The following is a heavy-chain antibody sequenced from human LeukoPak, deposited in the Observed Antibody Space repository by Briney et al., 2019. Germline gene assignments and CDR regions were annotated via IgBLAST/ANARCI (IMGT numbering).Heavy chain of an antibody. CDR2: IYYSGST. D-gene: IGHD5-24*01. V-gene: IGHV4-39*07. Sequence: SETLSLTCTVSGGSISSSSYYWGWIRQPPGKGLEWIGSIYYSGSTYYNPSLKSRVTISVDTSKNQFSLKLSSVTAADTAVYYCARDRRDGYNLGGYFDYWGQGTLVTVSS. CDR3: ARDRRDGYNLGGYFDY. J-gene: IGHJ4*02. CDR1: GGSISSSSYY.